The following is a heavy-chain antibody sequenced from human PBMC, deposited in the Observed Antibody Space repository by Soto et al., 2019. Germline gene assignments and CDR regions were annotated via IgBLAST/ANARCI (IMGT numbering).Heavy chain of an antibody. CDR3: ARQGADYYDSSGYCYADYYYGMDV. J-gene: IGHJ6*02. CDR1: GYSFTSYW. CDR2: IYPGDSDT. V-gene: IGHV5-51*01. Sequence: GESLKISCKGSGYSFTSYWIGWVRQMPGKGLEWMGIIYPGDSDTRYSPSFQGQVTISADKSISTAYLQWSSLKASDTAMYYCARQGADYYDSSGYCYADYYYGMDVWAKGPRSPSP. D-gene: IGHD3-22*01.